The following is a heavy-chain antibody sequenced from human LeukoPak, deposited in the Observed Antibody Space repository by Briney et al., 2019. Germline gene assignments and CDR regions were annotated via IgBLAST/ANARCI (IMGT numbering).Heavy chain of an antibody. D-gene: IGHD6-19*01. V-gene: IGHV4-59*08. CDR3: ARAVSGRFDY. CDR2: IYYSGST. CDR1: GGSMSPYH. Sequence: SETLSLTCTVSGGSMSPYHWGWIRQPPGKGLEWTRYIYYSGSTNYNPSLKSRVTISVDTSKNQFSLKLSSVTAADTAIYYCARAVSGRFDYWGQGTLVTVSS. J-gene: IGHJ4*02.